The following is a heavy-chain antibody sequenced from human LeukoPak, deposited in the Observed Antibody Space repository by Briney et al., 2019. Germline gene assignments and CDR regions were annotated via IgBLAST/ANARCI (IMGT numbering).Heavy chain of an antibody. CDR1: GYTFTGYY. CDR2: INPNSGGT. Sequence: ASVKVSCKASGYTFTGYYMHWVRQAPGQGLEWMGWINPNSGGTNYAQKFQGRVTMTRDTSISTAYMELSRLRSDDTAVYYCAVLLTEYCSSTSCYDYWGQGTLVTVSS. CDR3: AVLLTEYCSSTSCYDY. D-gene: IGHD2-2*01. J-gene: IGHJ4*02. V-gene: IGHV1-2*02.